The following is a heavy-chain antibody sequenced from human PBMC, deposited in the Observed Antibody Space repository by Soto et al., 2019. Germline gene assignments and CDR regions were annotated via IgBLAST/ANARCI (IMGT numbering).Heavy chain of an antibody. CDR2: IIPILGIA. Sequence: QVQLVQSGAEVKKPGSSVKVSCKASGGTFSSYTISWVRQAPGQGLEWMGRIIPILGIANYAQKFQGRVTITADKSTSTAYMELSSLRSEDTAVYYCARDVAVAAPWFDPWGQGTLVTVSS. V-gene: IGHV1-69*08. J-gene: IGHJ5*02. CDR3: ARDVAVAAPWFDP. D-gene: IGHD6-19*01. CDR1: GGTFSSYT.